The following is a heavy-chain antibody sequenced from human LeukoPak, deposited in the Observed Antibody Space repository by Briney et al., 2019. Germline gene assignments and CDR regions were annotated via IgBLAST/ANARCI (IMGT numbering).Heavy chain of an antibody. J-gene: IGHJ4*02. D-gene: IGHD3-3*01. CDR2: INHSGST. Sequence: SETLSLTCAVYGGSFSGYYWSWIRQPPGKGLVWIGEINHSGSTNYNPSLKSRVTISVDTSKNQFSLKLTSVTAADTAVYYCAIGRQDFWSGYYSDPVNFDEWGEGTLVTVS. V-gene: IGHV4-34*01. CDR1: GGSFSGYY. CDR3: AIGRQDFWSGYYSDPVNFDE.